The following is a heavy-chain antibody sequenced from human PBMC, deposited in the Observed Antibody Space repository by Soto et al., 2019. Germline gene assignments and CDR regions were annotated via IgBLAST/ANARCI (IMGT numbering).Heavy chain of an antibody. CDR1: GFSFTSFG. Sequence: PGGSLRLSCTASGFSFTSFGMHWVRQAPGKGQEWVAVIWSDGSNKYYADSVKGRFTISRDNSQNTLYLQMNSLRADDTAVYYCARDLDEGGFFYYFDYWGQGALVTVSS. J-gene: IGHJ4*02. D-gene: IGHD5-12*01. CDR3: ARDLDEGGFFYYFDY. CDR2: IWSDGSNK. V-gene: IGHV3-33*01.